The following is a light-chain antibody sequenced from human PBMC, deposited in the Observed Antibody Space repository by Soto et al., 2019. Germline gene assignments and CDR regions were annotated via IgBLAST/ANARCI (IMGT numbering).Light chain of an antibody. V-gene: IGKV3-20*01. CDR1: QSVSSSY. CDR3: QQYGT. CDR2: GAS. J-gene: IGKJ1*01. Sequence: EIVLTQSPGTLSLSPGERATLSCRASQSVSSSYLAWYQQKPGQAPRLLIYGASSRATGIPDRFSGSGSGTDFTLTISRLEPEDFAVYYCQQYGTCGQGTKVDIK.